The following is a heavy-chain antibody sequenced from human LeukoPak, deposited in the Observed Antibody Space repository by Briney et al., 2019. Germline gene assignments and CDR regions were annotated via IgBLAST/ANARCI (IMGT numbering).Heavy chain of an antibody. CDR3: VKDSRIAAAGTLDY. CDR2: ISSNGGST. D-gene: IGHD6-13*01. V-gene: IGHV3-64D*06. CDR1: GFTFSSYA. Sequence: GGSLRLSCSASGFTFSSYAMHWVRQAPGEGLEYVSAISSNGGSTYYADSVKGRFTISRDNSKNTLYLQMGSLRAEDTAVYYCVKDSRIAAAGTLDYWGQGTLVTVSS. J-gene: IGHJ4*02.